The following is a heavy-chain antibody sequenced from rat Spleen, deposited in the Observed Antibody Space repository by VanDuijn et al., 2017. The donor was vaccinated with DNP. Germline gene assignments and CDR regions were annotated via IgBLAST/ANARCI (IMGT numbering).Heavy chain of an antibody. Sequence: QVTLKESGPGILQPSHTLSLTCSFSGFSLTTHNMGVSWIRQPSGKGLEWLASIWWNGNTYNNPSLKSRLPVSRDTSNNQAFLTVTSVDTADTATSYCAHTQGGGANYFGYWGQGVMVTVSS. CDR1: GFSLTTHNMG. CDR3: AHTQGGGANYFGY. CDR2: IWWNGNT. D-gene: IGHD3-8*01. V-gene: IGHV8-23*01. J-gene: IGHJ2*01.